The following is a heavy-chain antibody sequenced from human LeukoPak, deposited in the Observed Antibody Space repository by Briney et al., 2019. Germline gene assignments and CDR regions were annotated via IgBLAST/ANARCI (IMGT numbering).Heavy chain of an antibody. D-gene: IGHD6-19*01. V-gene: IGHV4-59*11. Sequence: ASETLSLTCTVSGVSITTHYWSWIRQPPGKGLEWLGYISYSGSTNYNPSLKSRVTMSVDTSKNQFSLKLSSVTAADTAVYYCARVGGWSDFDYWGQGTLVTVSS. CDR2: ISYSGST. CDR1: GVSITTHY. CDR3: ARVGGWSDFDY. J-gene: IGHJ4*02.